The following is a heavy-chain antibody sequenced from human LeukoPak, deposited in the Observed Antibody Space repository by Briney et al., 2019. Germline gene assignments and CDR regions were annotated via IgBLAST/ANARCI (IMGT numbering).Heavy chain of an antibody. J-gene: IGHJ6*02. Sequence: GGSLRLSCAASGFTFSSYAMHWLRQAPGKALEGVAFISYDESNKYYADSVKGRFTISRDNSKNTLYLQMNSLRAEDTAVYYCARDGYYGSGRPDYYYYGMDVWGQGTTVTVSS. D-gene: IGHD3-10*01. V-gene: IGHV3-30*04. CDR1: GFTFSSYA. CDR2: ISYDESNK. CDR3: ARDGYYGSGRPDYYYYGMDV.